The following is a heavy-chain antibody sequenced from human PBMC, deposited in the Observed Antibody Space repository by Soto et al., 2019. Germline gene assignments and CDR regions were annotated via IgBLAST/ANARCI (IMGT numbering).Heavy chain of an antibody. J-gene: IGHJ2*01. CDR3: GREASSIDWFWYFEL. Sequence: PGGSLRLSCAASGFPFIDYYMSWIRQAPGKGLEWVAYISSSGSTVYYADSVKGRFTISRDNAEESLSLQLDSLRAEDTAVYYWGREASSIDWFWYFELWGRGTLVTVSS. CDR2: ISSSGSTV. CDR1: GFPFIDYY. D-gene: IGHD3-9*01. V-gene: IGHV3-11*01.